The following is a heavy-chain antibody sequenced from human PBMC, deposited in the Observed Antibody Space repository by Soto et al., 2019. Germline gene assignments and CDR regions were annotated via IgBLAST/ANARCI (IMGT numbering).Heavy chain of an antibody. CDR2: TSYDGSNK. CDR1: GFTFRSYV. V-gene: IGHV3-30*19. CDR3: ARWGTTGGLDV. Sequence: QVQLVESGGGVVQPGTSLRLSCVGSGFTFRSYVIHWVRQAPGKGLEWVALTSYDGSNKYYDDSVKGRFTISRDNSRNTLDLQMDSLTLDDTALYYCARWGTTGGLDVWGQGTLVSVSS. D-gene: IGHD3-16*01. J-gene: IGHJ4*02.